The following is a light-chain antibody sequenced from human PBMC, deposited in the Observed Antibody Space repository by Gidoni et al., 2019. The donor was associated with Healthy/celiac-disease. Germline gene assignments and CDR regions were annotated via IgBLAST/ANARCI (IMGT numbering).Light chain of an antibody. J-gene: IGKJ1*01. V-gene: IGKV1-39*01. CDR3: QQSYSTPPT. CDR1: QSISSY. Sequence: DIQMTQSPSSLSASVGDRVTITCRASQSISSYLNWYQQKPGKAPKRLIYAASSLQSGGQSRFSGSGSGTDFTLTISSLQPEDFATYYCQQSYSTPPTFGQGTKVEIK. CDR2: AAS.